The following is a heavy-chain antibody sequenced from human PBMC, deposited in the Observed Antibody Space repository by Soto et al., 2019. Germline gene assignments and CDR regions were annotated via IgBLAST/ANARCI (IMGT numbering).Heavy chain of an antibody. CDR1: AFSLSTGGVG. V-gene: IGHV2-5*02. Sequence: KESGPTLVKPTQTLTLTCTFSAFSLSTGGVGVGWIRQPPGKALEWLALIYWDDDKRYSPSLRSRLTITKDTSKNQVVLTMTXMDPVDTATYYCIQSRCGGDCLQSYASYYYYGMDVWGQGTTVTVSS. CDR3: IQSRCGGDCLQSYASYYYYGMDV. J-gene: IGHJ6*02. D-gene: IGHD2-21*02. CDR2: IYWDDDK.